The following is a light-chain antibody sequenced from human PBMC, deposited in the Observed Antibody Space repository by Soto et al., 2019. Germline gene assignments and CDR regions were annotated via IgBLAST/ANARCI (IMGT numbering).Light chain of an antibody. Sequence: DIQMTQSPFTLSAYVGDRVTITCRASQSISSWLAWYQQKPGKAPNLLIYKASSLESGVPSRFSGSGSGTEFTLTISSLQPDDFATYYCQQYNSYLLTFGGGTKVDIK. CDR2: KAS. V-gene: IGKV1-5*03. CDR3: QQYNSYLLT. J-gene: IGKJ4*01. CDR1: QSISSW.